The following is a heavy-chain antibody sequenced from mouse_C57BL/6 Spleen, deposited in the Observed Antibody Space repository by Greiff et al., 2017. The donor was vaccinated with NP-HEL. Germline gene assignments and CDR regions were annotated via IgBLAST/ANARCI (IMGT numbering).Heavy chain of an antibody. D-gene: IGHD1-1*01. CDR2: IDPSDSYT. V-gene: IGHV1-69*01. CDR1: GYTFTSYW. CDR3: ARYPHYYGSSCYAMDY. J-gene: IGHJ4*01. Sequence: QVQLKQPGAELVMPGASVKLSCKASGYTFTSYWMHWVKQRPGQGLEWIGEIDPSDSYTNYNQKFKGKSTLTVDKSSSTAYMQLSSLTSEDSAVYYCARYPHYYGSSCYAMDYWGQGTSVTVSS.